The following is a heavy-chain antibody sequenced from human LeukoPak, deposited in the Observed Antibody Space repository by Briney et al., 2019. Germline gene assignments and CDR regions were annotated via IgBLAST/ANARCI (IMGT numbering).Heavy chain of an antibody. J-gene: IGHJ4*02. D-gene: IGHD6-19*01. V-gene: IGHV4-38-2*02. CDR3: AREGSGSGWYQY. CDR1: GYSISSGYY. Sequence: PSETLSLTCTVSGYSISSGYYWGWIRQPPGKGLEWIGSIYHSGSTYYNPSLKSRVTISVDTSKNQFSLKLSSVTAADTAVYYCAREGSGSGWYQYWGQGTLVTVSS. CDR2: IYHSGST.